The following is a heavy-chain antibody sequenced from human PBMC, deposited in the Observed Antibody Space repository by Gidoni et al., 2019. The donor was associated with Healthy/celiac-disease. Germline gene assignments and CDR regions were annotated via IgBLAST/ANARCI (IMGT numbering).Heavy chain of an antibody. D-gene: IGHD1-20*01. J-gene: IGHJ4*02. V-gene: IGHV1-69*01. CDR1: GGTFSSYA. Sequence: QVQLVQSGAEVKKPGSSVKVSCKASGGTFSSYAISWVRQAPGHGLEWMGGIIPIFGTANYAQKFQGRVTITADESTSTAYMELSSLRSEDTAVYYCARGRGIGAYNWNDPFGYWGQGTLVTVSS. CDR3: ARGRGIGAYNWNDPFGY. CDR2: IIPIFGTA.